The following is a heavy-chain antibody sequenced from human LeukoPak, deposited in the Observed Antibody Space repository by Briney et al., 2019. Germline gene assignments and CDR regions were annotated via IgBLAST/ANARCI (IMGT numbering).Heavy chain of an antibody. D-gene: IGHD1-26*01. V-gene: IGHV3-74*01. CDR1: GFTFSSYE. Sequence: PGGSLRLSCAASGFTFSSYEMNWVRQAPGKGLVWVSRINSDGSSTSYADSVKGRFTISRDNAKNTLYLQMNSLRAEDTAVYYCARVHRVGARQDSWFDPWGQGTLVTVSS. J-gene: IGHJ5*02. CDR2: INSDGSST. CDR3: ARVHRVGARQDSWFDP.